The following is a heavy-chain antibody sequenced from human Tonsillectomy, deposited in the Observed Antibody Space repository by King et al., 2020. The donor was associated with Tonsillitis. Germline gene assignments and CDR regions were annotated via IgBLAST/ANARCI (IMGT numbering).Heavy chain of an antibody. Sequence: VQLVESGGGLVQPGGSLRLSCAASGFTVSSNYMSWVRQAPGKGLEWVSVIYSGGSTFYADSVKGRFTISRHSSKNTLSLQMTSLRAEDTAVYYWARAGFDCSSTSCYSYYYYMDVWGKGTTVTVSS. CDR3: ARAGFDCSSTSCYSYYYYMDV. CDR2: IYSGGST. V-gene: IGHV3-53*04. J-gene: IGHJ6*03. CDR1: GFTVSSNY. D-gene: IGHD2-2*01.